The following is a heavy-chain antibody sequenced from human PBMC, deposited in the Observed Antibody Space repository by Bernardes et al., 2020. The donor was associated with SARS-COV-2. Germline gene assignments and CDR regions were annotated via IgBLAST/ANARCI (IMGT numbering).Heavy chain of an antibody. Sequence: GSLRLSCAASGFTFSSYSMNWVRQAPGKGLEWVSYISSSSTTIYYADSVKGRFTISRDNAKNSLYLQMNSLRAEDTAVYYCARDDYTWGSYRYTSLNWFDPWGQGTLVTVSS. CDR2: ISSSSTTI. CDR1: GFTFSSYS. D-gene: IGHD3-16*02. J-gene: IGHJ5*02. V-gene: IGHV3-48*01. CDR3: ARDDYTWGSYRYTSLNWFDP.